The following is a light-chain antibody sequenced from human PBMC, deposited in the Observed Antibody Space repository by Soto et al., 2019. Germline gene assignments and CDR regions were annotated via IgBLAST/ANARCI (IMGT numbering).Light chain of an antibody. CDR2: DST. CDR3: QQRNVWTPIP. Sequence: VLTQSPATVSLSPGERATLSFRASQSIHTSLAWYQQNPGQPPRLVVYDSTLRANGVPDRFGGSRSGTEFTLTINNLDPEDFAVYSCQQRNVWTPIPFGQVTR. CDR1: QSIHTS. J-gene: IGKJ5*01. V-gene: IGKV3-11*01.